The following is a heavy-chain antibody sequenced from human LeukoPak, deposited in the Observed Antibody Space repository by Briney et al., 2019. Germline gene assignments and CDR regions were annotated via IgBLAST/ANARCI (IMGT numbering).Heavy chain of an antibody. CDR1: GFTFSSYW. CDR3: ATVYCSGGSCSGAFDI. CDR2: INSDGSST. V-gene: IGHV3-74*01. D-gene: IGHD2-15*01. J-gene: IGHJ3*02. Sequence: EPGGSLRLSCAASGFTFSSYWMPWVRQAPGKGLVWVSRINSDGSSTSYADSVKGRFTISRHNSKNTLYLQMNSLRAEDTAVYYCATVYCSGGSCSGAFDIWGQGTMVTVSS.